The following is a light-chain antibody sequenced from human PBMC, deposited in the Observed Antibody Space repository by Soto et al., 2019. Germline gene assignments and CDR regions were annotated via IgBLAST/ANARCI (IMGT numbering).Light chain of an antibody. CDR3: QLYGSSPPWT. J-gene: IGKJ1*01. Sequence: EIVMTQSPVTLSVSPGERVTLSCRASQSVSSSYLAWYQQKPGQAPRLLIYGASSRATGIPDRFSGSGSGTDFALTISRLEPEDFAVYYCQLYGSSPPWTFGQGTKVDIK. CDR2: GAS. V-gene: IGKV3-20*01. CDR1: QSVSSSY.